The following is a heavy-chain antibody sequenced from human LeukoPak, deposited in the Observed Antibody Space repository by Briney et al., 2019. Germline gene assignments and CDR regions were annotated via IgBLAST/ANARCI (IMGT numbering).Heavy chain of an antibody. CDR3: ARHLVVAVPNLYYFDY. CDR2: IYYSGST. CDR1: GGSISSSSYY. V-gene: IGHV4-39*01. J-gene: IGHJ4*02. D-gene: IGHD6-19*01. Sequence: PSETLSLTCTVSGGSISSSSYYWGWIRQPPGRGLEWIGAIYYSGSTYYNPSLKSRVTISVDTSKNQFSLKLTSVTAADTAVYYCARHLVVAVPNLYYFDYWGQGTLVTVSS.